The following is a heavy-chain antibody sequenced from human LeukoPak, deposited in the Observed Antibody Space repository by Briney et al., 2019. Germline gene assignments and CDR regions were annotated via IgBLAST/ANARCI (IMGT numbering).Heavy chain of an antibody. CDR3: ARESVGEDSDY. J-gene: IGHJ4*02. V-gene: IGHV1-46*01. CDR2: INPSGGST. Sequence: GASVKVSCKASGYTFTSYYMHWVRQAPGQGLEWMGIINPSGGSTSYAQKFQGRVTTTRDMSTSTVYMELSSLRSEDTAVYYCARESVGEDSDYWGQGTLVTVSS. CDR1: GYTFTSYY. D-gene: IGHD3-10*01.